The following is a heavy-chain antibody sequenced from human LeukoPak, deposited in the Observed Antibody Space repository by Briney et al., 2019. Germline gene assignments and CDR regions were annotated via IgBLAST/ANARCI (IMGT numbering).Heavy chain of an antibody. V-gene: IGHV3-23*01. CDR2: VSDSGGNS. D-gene: IGHD2-2*01. Sequence: GGSLRLSCAASGFTFSSYTMNWVRQPPGKGLDWVAGVSDSGGNSYLADSVKGRFTISRDNPKNTLYLQMNSLRAEDTAIYYCAKGETVRVPAAPGFWGQGILVTVSS. J-gene: IGHJ4*02. CDR1: GFTFSSYT. CDR3: AKGETVRVPAAPGF.